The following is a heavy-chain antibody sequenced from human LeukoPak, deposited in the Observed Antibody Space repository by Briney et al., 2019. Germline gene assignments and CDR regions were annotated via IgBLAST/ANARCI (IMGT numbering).Heavy chain of an antibody. Sequence: GGSLRLSCVASGFFFSNYDMNWVRQAPGKGLEWVSGLSSSGGNTFYADSVKGRFTISRDNSKNTLYLQMNSLRAEDTAVYYCARDLPSGYSYYYYGMDVWGQGTTVTVSS. CDR3: ARDLPSGYSYYYYGMDV. CDR1: GFFFSNYD. D-gene: IGHD3-10*01. J-gene: IGHJ6*02. V-gene: IGHV3-23*01. CDR2: LSSSGGNT.